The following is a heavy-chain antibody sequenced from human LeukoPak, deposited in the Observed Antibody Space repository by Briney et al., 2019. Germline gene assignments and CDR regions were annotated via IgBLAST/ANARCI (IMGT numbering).Heavy chain of an antibody. J-gene: IGHJ3*02. CDR1: GFTFSSYG. D-gene: IGHD5-12*01. Sequence: PGRSLRLSCAASGFTFSSYGMHWVRQAPGKGLEWVSAISGSGGSTYYADSVKGRFTISRDNSKNTLYLQMNSLRAEDTAVYYCAKDFDSGNGGDAFDIWGQGTMVTVSS. V-gene: IGHV3-23*01. CDR3: AKDFDSGNGGDAFDI. CDR2: ISGSGGST.